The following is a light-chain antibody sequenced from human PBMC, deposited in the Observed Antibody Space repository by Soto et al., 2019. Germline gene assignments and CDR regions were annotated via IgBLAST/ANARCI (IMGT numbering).Light chain of an antibody. CDR1: QSISNY. CDR2: AAS. J-gene: IGKJ4*01. CDR3: QQSYVTPLT. Sequence: DIEVTQSPSSLSASVGDRVTIACRASQSISNYLNWYQHKPGKVPKLLIYAASSLQSGVPTRFSGSGSGTDFTLTISSLQPEVFATYYWQQSYVTPLTFGGGTKVEIK. V-gene: IGKV1-39*01.